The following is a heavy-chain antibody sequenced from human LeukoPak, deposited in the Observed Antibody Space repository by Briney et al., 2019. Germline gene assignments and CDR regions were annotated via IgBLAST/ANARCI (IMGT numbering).Heavy chain of an antibody. D-gene: IGHD3-22*01. CDR2: IRYDGSNK. CDR1: GFTFSSYG. V-gene: IGHV3-30*02. CDR3: AKDYYDSSGNDAFDI. J-gene: IGHJ3*02. Sequence: EGSLRLSCAASGFTFSSYGMHWVRQAPGKGLEWVAFIRYDGSNKYYADSVKGRFTISRDNSKNTLYLQMNSLRAEDTAVYYCAKDYYDSSGNDAFDIWGQGTMVTVSS.